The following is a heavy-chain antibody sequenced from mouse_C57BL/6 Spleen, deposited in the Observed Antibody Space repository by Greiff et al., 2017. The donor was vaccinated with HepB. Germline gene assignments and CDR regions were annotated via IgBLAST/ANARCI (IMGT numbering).Heavy chain of an antibody. J-gene: IGHJ1*03. D-gene: IGHD1-1*01. CDR3: ARNPFTTVVAKDWYFDV. CDR2: IYPRSGNT. Sequence: VQLQQSGAELARPGASVKLSCKASGYTFTSYGISWVKQRTGQGLEWIGEIYPRSGNTYYNEKFKGKATLTADKSSSTAYMELRSLTSEDSAVYFCARNPFTTVVAKDWYFDVWGTGTTVTVSS. CDR1: GYTFTSYG. V-gene: IGHV1-81*01.